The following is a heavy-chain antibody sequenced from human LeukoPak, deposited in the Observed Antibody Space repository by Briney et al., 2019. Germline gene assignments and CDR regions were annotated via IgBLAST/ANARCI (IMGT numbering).Heavy chain of an antibody. CDR3: ARDPSYYDSSGYYPADGY. CDR2: ISAYNGNT. Sequence: GASVKVSCEASGYTFTSYGISWVRQAPGQGLEWMGWISAYNGNTNYAQKLQGRVTMTTDTSTSTAYMELRSLRSEDTAVYYCARDPSYYDSSGYYPADGYWGQGTLVTVSS. J-gene: IGHJ4*02. CDR1: GYTFTSYG. D-gene: IGHD3-22*01. V-gene: IGHV1-18*01.